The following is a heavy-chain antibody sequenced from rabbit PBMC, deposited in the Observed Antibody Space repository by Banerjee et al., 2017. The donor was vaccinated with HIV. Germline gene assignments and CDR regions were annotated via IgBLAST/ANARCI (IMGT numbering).Heavy chain of an antibody. CDR2: INTATGKP. J-gene: IGHJ6*01. V-gene: IGHV1S45*01. CDR3: ARDLADVIAWNLDL. Sequence: QEQLEESGGGLVKPEGSLTLTCKASGFSFSDRDVMCWVRQAPGKGLQWIACINTATGKPVYATWAKGRFTISRTSSTTVTLRMTSLTAADTATYFCARDLADVIAWNLDLWGPGTLVTVS. D-gene: IGHD1-1*01. CDR1: GFSFSDRDV.